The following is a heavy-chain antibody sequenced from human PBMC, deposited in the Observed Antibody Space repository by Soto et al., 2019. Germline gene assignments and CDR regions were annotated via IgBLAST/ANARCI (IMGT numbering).Heavy chain of an antibody. Sequence: ASVKVSCKVSGYTLTELSMHWVRQAPGKGLEWMGGFDPEDGETIYAQKFQGRVTMTEDTSTDTAYMELSSLRSEDTAVYYCATGDAGTPFDAFDIWGQGTTVTVS. D-gene: IGHD3-10*01. J-gene: IGHJ3*02. V-gene: IGHV1-24*01. CDR1: GYTLTELS. CDR3: ATGDAGTPFDAFDI. CDR2: FDPEDGET.